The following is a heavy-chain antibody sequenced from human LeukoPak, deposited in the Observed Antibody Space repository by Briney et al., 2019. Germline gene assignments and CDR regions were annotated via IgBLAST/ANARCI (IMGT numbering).Heavy chain of an antibody. CDR3: ARDLAAAANY. CDR1: GYTFTGYY. Sequence: ASVKVSCKASGYTFTGYYMHRVRQAPGQGLEWIGWINPNSGGTNYAQKFQGRVTMTRDTSISTGYMELSRLRSDDTAVYYCARDLAAAANYWGQGTLVTVSS. D-gene: IGHD6-13*01. J-gene: IGHJ4*02. V-gene: IGHV1-2*02. CDR2: INPNSGGT.